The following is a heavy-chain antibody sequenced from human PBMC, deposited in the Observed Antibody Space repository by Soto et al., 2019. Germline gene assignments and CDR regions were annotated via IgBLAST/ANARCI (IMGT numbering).Heavy chain of an antibody. V-gene: IGHV4-4*07. CDR1: GVAIANYY. D-gene: IGHD3-10*01. CDR3: ARGSRATGTIDH. J-gene: IGHJ4*02. CDR2: IYTNGKT. Sequence: QVQLQESGPGLVRPSETLSLTCNVSGVAIANYYWNWIRKPAGRTLEWIGRIYTNGKTHYNPSLKSRVTMSIDTSQNQFFLTLNSVTAADTAIYFCARGSRATGTIDHWGQGSFVPVSS.